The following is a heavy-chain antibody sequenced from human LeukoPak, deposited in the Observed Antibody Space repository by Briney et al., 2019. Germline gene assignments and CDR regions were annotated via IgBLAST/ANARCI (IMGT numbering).Heavy chain of an antibody. J-gene: IGHJ6*02. CDR2: ISAYNGNT. CDR3: ARDITVTTGDTYYYYYYGMDV. Sequence: ASVKVSCKASGYTFTSYGISWVRQAPGQGLEWMGWISAYNGNTNYAQKLQGRVTMTTDTSTSTAYMELRSLRSDDTAVYYCARDITVTTGDTYYYYYYGMDVWGQGTTVTVS. D-gene: IGHD4-17*01. CDR1: GYTFTSYG. V-gene: IGHV1-18*01.